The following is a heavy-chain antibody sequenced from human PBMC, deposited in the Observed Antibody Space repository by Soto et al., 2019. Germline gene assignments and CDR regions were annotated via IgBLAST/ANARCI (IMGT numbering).Heavy chain of an antibody. CDR3: ARHRYGGYDFVY. CDR2: TSHSGST. D-gene: IGHD5-12*01. Sequence: QEQLQQWGAGLLKPSETLSLTCAVYGGSFSGYYWSWIRQPPGKGLEWIGETSHSGSTSYNPSLKSRVTISVDTSKRQFSLKVSSVTAADTAVYYCARHRYGGYDFVYWGQGTLVTVSS. CDR1: GGSFSGYY. V-gene: IGHV4-34*01. J-gene: IGHJ4*02.